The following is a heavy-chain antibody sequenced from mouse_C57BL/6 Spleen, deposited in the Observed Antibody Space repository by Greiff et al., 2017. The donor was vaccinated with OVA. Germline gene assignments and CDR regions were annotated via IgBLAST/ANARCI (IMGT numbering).Heavy chain of an antibody. D-gene: IGHD1-1*01. CDR3: ARDGSSHYYAMDY. CDR2: ISDGGSYT. J-gene: IGHJ4*01. Sequence: EVKLVESGGGLVKPGGSLKLSCAASGFTFSSYAMSWVRQTPEKRLEWVATISDGGSYTYYPDNVKGRFTISRDNAKNNLYLQMSHLKSEDTAMYYCARDGSSHYYAMDYWGQGTSVTVSS. V-gene: IGHV5-4*01. CDR1: GFTFSSYA.